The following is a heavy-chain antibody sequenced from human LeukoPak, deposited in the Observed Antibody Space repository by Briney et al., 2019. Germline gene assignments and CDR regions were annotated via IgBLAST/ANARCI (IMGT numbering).Heavy chain of an antibody. Sequence: GGSLRLSCAASGFTFSSYWMSWVRQAPGKGLEWVANIKQDGSEKYYVDSVKGRFTISRDNAKNSLYLQMHSLRAEDTAVYYCARNMVPFFSGCSDYWGQGTLVTVSS. CDR1: GFTFSSYW. CDR3: ARNMVPFFSGCSDY. J-gene: IGHJ4*02. V-gene: IGHV3-7*01. CDR2: IKQDGSEK. D-gene: IGHD6-19*01.